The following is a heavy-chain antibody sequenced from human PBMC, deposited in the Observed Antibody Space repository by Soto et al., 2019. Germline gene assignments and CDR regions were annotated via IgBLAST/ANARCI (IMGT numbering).Heavy chain of an antibody. Sequence: EVQLVESGGGLVQPGRSLRLSCAASGFTFDDYAMHWVRQAPGKGLEWVSDISWNSGGIAYADSVKGRFTISRDNAKNFLYLQINTLRTENTALYYCAKDTVISARPTYAFDLWGQGTMVTVSS. CDR1: GFTFDDYA. D-gene: IGHD6-6*01. V-gene: IGHV3-9*01. CDR2: ISWNSGGI. J-gene: IGHJ3*01. CDR3: AKDTVISARPTYAFDL.